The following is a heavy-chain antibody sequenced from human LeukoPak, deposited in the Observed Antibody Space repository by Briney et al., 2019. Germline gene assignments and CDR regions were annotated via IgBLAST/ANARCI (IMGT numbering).Heavy chain of an antibody. V-gene: IGHV3-23*01. Sequence: GGSLRLSCAASGFTFSSYAMSWVRHAPGKGLEWVSAISGSGGSTDYADSVKGRFTISRDNSKNTLYMQMDSLRAEDTAVYYCAKXXAPRRYSSSWDDAFDIWGQGTMVTVSS. CDR1: GFTFSSYA. J-gene: IGHJ3*02. D-gene: IGHD6-13*01. CDR2: ISGSGGST. CDR3: AKXXAPRRYSSSWDDAFDI.